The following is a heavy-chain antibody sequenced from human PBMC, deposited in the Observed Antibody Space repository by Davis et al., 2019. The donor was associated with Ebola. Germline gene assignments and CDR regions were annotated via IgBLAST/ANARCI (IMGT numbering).Heavy chain of an antibody. D-gene: IGHD3-3*01. V-gene: IGHV1-18*01. CDR2: INVYNGDT. J-gene: IGHJ6*04. CDR1: GYSFSNYG. Sequence: AASVKVSCKASGYSFSNYGITWVRQAPGQGLEWMGWINVYNGDTKNAQKFQGRVSMTTDTSTSTAYMELRSLRHDDTAIYYCARVGRPRITSVGGTREYGVDVWGKGTTVTVSS. CDR3: ARVGRPRITSVGGTREYGVDV.